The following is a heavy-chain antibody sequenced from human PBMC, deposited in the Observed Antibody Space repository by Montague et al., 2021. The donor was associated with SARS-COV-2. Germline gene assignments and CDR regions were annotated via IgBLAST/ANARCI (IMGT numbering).Heavy chain of an antibody. CDR3: ARGYYDILTGYLDAFDI. V-gene: IGHV2-70*11. CDR1: GFSLSTSGMC. CDR2: IDWDDDK. Sequence: VKPTQTLTLTCTFSGFSLSTSGMCVSWIRQPPEKALEWLARIDWDDDKYYSTSLKTRLTISKDTSKNQVVLTMTNMDPVDTATYYCARGYYDILTGYLDAFDIGGQGTMVTVSS. D-gene: IGHD3-9*01. J-gene: IGHJ3*02.